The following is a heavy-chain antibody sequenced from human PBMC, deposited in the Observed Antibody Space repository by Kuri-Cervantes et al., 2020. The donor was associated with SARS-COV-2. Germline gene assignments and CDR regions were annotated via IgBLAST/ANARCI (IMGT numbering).Heavy chain of an antibody. D-gene: IGHD2-15*01. CDR1: GFTFSSYA. J-gene: IGHJ4*02. CDR3: ANDQHGIVVVVAAIDS. V-gene: IGHV3-30-3*02. CDR2: VSYDGSNK. Sequence: GGSLRLSCAASGFTFSSYAMHWVRQAPGKGLEWVAVVSYDGSNKYYADSVKGRFTISRDNSRNTLYLQMNSLRAEDTAVYYCANDQHGIVVVVAAIDSWGQGTLVTVSS.